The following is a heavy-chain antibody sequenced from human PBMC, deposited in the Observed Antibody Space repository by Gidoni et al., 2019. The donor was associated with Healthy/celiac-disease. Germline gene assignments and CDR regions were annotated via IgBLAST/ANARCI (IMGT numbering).Heavy chain of an antibody. Sequence: EVQLVQSGAEVKKPGESLRISCKGSGYSFTSYWFRWVRQMPGKGLEWMGRIDPSDSYTNYSPSFQGHVTISADKSISTAYLQWSSLKASDTAMYYCARHNGPLLRYFDWSGQGTLVTVSS. CDR3: ARHNGPLLRYFDW. CDR1: GYSFTSYW. D-gene: IGHD3-9*01. V-gene: IGHV5-10-1*01. J-gene: IGHJ4*02. CDR2: IDPSDSYT.